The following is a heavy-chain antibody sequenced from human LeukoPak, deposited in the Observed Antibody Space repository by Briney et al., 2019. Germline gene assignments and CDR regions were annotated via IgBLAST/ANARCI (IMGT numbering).Heavy chain of an antibody. V-gene: IGHV3-21*01. D-gene: IGHD6-13*01. J-gene: IGHJ5*02. CDR2: ISSSSSYI. CDR3: ARAGSSSYVSWFDP. Sequence: PGGSLRLSCAGSGFTFSSYSMNWVRQAPGKGLEWVSSISSSSSYIYYADSVKGRFTISRDNAKNSLYLQMNSLRAEDTAVYYCARAGSSSYVSWFDPWGQGTLVTVSS. CDR1: GFTFSSYS.